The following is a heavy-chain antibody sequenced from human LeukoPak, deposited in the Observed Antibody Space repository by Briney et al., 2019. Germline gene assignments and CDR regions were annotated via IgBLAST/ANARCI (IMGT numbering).Heavy chain of an antibody. D-gene: IGHD4-17*01. CDR3: ARDRDTVTTYYFDY. V-gene: IGHV3-23*01. CDR2: ISDSGDDS. J-gene: IGHJ4*02. CDR1: GFTFSNYV. Sequence: GGSLRLSCTGSGFTFSNYVMSWVRQAPGKRLEWVSGISDSGDDSDYADSVKGRFTISRDNSKNTLYLQMNSLRAEDTAVYYCARDRDTVTTYYFDYWGQGTLVTVSS.